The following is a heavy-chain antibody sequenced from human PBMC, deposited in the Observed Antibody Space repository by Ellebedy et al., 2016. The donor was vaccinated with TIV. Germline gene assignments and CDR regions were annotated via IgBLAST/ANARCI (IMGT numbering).Heavy chain of an antibody. J-gene: IGHJ4*02. Sequence: MPSETLSLTCTVSGYSISSGFYWGCIRHPPGKGLEGIGPIHHSGSAYYYSSLKSRVTISVDTSKNQLSLKLISVTAADTATYYCERFSSSGYNPWYWGQGTLVTVSS. CDR3: ERFSSSGYNPWY. CDR2: IHHSGSA. D-gene: IGHD3-22*01. V-gene: IGHV4-38-2*02. CDR1: GYSISSGFY.